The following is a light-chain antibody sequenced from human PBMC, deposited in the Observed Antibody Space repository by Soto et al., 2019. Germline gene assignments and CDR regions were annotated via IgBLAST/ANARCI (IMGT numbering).Light chain of an antibody. CDR3: CSYAGSYTFV. Sequence: QSVLTQPRSVSGSPGQSVTISCTGTSSDVGAYNYVSWYQQHPGKAPELIIFDVARRPSGVPDRFSGSKSGNTASLTVSGLQAEDEADYYCCSYAGSYTFVFGTGNKV. V-gene: IGLV2-11*01. J-gene: IGLJ1*01. CDR2: DVA. CDR1: SSDVGAYNY.